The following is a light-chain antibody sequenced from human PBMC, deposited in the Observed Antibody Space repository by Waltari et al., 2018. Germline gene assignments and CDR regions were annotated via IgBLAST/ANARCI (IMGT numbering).Light chain of an antibody. V-gene: IGKV2-24*01. J-gene: IGKJ1*01. CDR3: LQATQFPWT. CDR1: QGLVHSDGNTY. Sequence: DIVMTQTPLSSPVTLGQPASISCRSSQGLVHSDGNTYLSWLQQRPGQPPRLLIYKISNRFSWVPDRFSGSGAGTDFTLKISRVEAEDVGVYYCLQATQFPWTFGQGTKVEIK. CDR2: KIS.